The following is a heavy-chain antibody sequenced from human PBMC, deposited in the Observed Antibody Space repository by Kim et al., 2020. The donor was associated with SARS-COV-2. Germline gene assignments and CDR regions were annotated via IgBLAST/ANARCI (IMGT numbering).Heavy chain of an antibody. CDR2: IISDGSET. Sequence: GGSLRLSCSASGFTFSNYWMHWVRQAPGKGLVWVSRIISDGSETEYADSVNGRFSTSRDNAKNTLYLYMSGLRAEDTAVYFCVRGVAGNFRLDNWGQGTLVTVSS. CDR3: VRGVAGNFRLDN. CDR1: GFTFSNYW. D-gene: IGHD1-7*01. J-gene: IGHJ4*02. V-gene: IGHV3-74*03.